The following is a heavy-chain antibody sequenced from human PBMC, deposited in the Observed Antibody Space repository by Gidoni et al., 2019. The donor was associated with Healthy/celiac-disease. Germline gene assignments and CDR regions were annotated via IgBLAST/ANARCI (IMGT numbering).Heavy chain of an antibody. CDR1: GGSISSSSYY. CDR3: CANPRIGAYYYYYGMDV. D-gene: IGHD3-10*01. CDR2: IYYSGST. J-gene: IGHJ6*02. Sequence: QLQLQESGPGLVKPSETLSLTCTVSGGSISSSSYYWGWIRQPPGKGLEWIGSIYYSGSTYYNPSLKSRVTISVDTSKNQFSLKLSSVTAEDTAVYYCCANPRIGAYYYYYGMDVWGQGTTVTVSS. V-gene: IGHV4-39*01.